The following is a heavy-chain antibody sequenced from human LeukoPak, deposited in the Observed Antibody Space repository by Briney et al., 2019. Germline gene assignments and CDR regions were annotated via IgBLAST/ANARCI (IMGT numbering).Heavy chain of an antibody. D-gene: IGHD3-22*01. CDR3: ARGPYYDSTKTSAFDV. V-gene: IGHV4-38-2*02. CDR2: IYHSGSS. CDR1: GYSISSGFF. Sequence: SETLSLTCTVSGYSISSGFFWGWVRQPPGKGREWIGTIYHSGSSYYNPSLKSRVTVSVDTSKNHVSLKLYSVTAADTAVYYCARGPYYDSTKTSAFDVWGQGTMVTVSS. J-gene: IGHJ3*01.